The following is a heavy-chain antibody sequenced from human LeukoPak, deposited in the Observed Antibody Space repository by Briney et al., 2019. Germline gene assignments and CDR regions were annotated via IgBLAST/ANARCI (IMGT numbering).Heavy chain of an antibody. CDR3: ARGQWFGESPPFDY. CDR2: INHSGST. Sequence: SETLSLTCAVYGGSFSGYYWSWIRQPPGKGREWIGEINHSGSTNYNPSLKSRVTISVDTSKNQFSLKLSSVTAADTAVYYCARGQWFGESPPFDYWGQGTLVTVSS. V-gene: IGHV4-34*01. J-gene: IGHJ4*02. D-gene: IGHD3-10*01. CDR1: GGSFSGYY.